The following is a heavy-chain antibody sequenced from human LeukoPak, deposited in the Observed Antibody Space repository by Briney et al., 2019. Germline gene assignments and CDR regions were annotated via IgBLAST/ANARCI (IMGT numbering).Heavy chain of an antibody. V-gene: IGHV1-69*13. Sequence: VKVSCKASGGTFSSCAISWVRQAPGQGLEWMGGIIPIFGTANYAQKFQGRVTITADESTSTAYMELSSLRSEDTAVYYCARDQAVGATWGVDYWGQGTLVTVSS. CDR3: ARDQAVGATWGVDY. D-gene: IGHD1-26*01. CDR1: GGTFSSCA. CDR2: IIPIFGTA. J-gene: IGHJ4*02.